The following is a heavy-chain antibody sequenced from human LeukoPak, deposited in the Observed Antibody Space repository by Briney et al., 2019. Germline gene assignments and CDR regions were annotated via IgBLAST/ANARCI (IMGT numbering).Heavy chain of an antibody. CDR2: INPNSGGT. Sequence: ASVKVSCKASGYTFIGYYIHWVRQAPGQGLEWMGRINPNSGGTNYTQNFQGRVTMTRDTSISTAYMELSRLRSDDTAVYYCARGTCSGGSCDYPSDYWGQGTLVTVSS. V-gene: IGHV1-2*06. CDR3: ARGTCSGGSCDYPSDY. J-gene: IGHJ4*02. CDR1: GYTFIGYY. D-gene: IGHD2-15*01.